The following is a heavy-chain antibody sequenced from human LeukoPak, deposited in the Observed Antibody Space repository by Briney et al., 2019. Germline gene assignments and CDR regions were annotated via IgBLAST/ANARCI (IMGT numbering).Heavy chain of an antibody. V-gene: IGHV4-31*03. D-gene: IGHD6-13*01. CDR1: GGSISSGCDN. Sequence: SESLSLTCTVAGGSISSGCDNWNWIRQHPGKGLEWIGYIYYSGSTYYNPSLKSRVTISADTSKNQFSLKLSSVTAADTAVCYCARDRAAAGFNWFDPWGQGTLVTVSS. CDR2: IYYSGST. CDR3: ARDRAAAGFNWFDP. J-gene: IGHJ5*02.